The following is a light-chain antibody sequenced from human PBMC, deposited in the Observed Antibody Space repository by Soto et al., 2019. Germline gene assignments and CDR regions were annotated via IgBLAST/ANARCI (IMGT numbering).Light chain of an antibody. J-gene: IGKJ3*01. Sequence: EIVMTQSPATLSVSPGERATLSCRASQSVSSNLAWYQQKPGQAPRLLIYGASTRATGIPARFSGSGSGTEFTLTISSLQSEDFAVYYCQQYGASPLFTFGPGTTVDFK. CDR1: QSVSSN. CDR2: GAS. CDR3: QQYGASPLFT. V-gene: IGKV3-15*01.